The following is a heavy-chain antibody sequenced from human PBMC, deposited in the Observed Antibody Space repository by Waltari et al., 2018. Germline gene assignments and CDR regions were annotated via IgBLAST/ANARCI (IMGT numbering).Heavy chain of an antibody. J-gene: IGHJ6*02. CDR1: GFNFDDFA. V-gene: IGHV3-9*01. Sequence: EVQLVESGGGLVQPGRSLRLSCAASGFNFDDFAMHWVRQGPGKGLEWVSGISRNSDRIGYADSVKGRFTISRDNAKNSPYLQMNSLRAEDTALYFCAKDGTTFKNYYGLDVWGQGTTVTVSS. D-gene: IGHD4-4*01. CDR2: ISRNSDRI. CDR3: AKDGTTFKNYYGLDV.